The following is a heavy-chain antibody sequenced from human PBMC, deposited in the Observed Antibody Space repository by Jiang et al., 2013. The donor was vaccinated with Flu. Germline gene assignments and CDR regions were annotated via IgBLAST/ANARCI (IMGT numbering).Heavy chain of an antibody. CDR3: AHSKRGLYDPPDYYYYYGMDV. CDR2: IYWNDDK. V-gene: IGHV2-5*01. CDR1: GFSLSTSGVG. D-gene: IGHD3-3*01. Sequence: KPTQTLTLTCTFSGFSLSTSGVGVGWIRQPPGKALEWLALIYWNDDKRYSPSLKSRLTITKDTSKNQVVLTMTNMDPVDTATYYCAHSKRGLYDPPDYYYYYGMDVWAKGPRSPSP. J-gene: IGHJ6*02.